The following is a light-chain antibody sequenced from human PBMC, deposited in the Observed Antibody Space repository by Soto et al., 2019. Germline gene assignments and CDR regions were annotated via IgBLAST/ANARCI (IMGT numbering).Light chain of an antibody. CDR2: GAS. V-gene: IGKV1-9*01. J-gene: IGKJ4*01. CDR1: QDISHS. Sequence: DIQLTQSPSFLSASVGDTVTITCRASQDISHSLAWYQQKPGKAPKVLIYGASTLQSGVPSRFSGSGSGTEFTLTINSLQTEDFATYYCQQLTSYPLTFGGGAKVELK. CDR3: QQLTSYPLT.